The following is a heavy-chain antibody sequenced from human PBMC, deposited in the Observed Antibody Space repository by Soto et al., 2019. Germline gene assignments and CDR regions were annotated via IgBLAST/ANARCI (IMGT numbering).Heavy chain of an antibody. CDR3: ANSFYYDSSGYDYGMDV. J-gene: IGHJ6*02. CDR1: GFTFSSYG. Sequence: QVQLVESGGGVVQPGRSLRLSCAASGFTFSSYGMHWVRQAPGKGLEWVAVISYDGSNKYYADSVKGRFTISRDNSKNTLYLQMNSLRAEDTAVYYCANSFYYDSSGYDYGMDVWGQGTTVTVSS. V-gene: IGHV3-30*18. CDR2: ISYDGSNK. D-gene: IGHD3-22*01.